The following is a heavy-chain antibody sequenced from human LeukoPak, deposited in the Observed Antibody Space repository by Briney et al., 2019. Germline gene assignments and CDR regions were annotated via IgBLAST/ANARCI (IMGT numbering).Heavy chain of an antibody. CDR1: GFTFSSYS. D-gene: IGHD6-19*01. Sequence: GGSLRLSCAASGFTFSSYSMNWVRQAPGKGLEWVSAISGSGGSTYYADSVKGRFTISRDNSKNTLYLQMNSLRAEDTAVYYCAKLDAVAGKFDYWGQGTLVTVSS. V-gene: IGHV3-23*01. J-gene: IGHJ4*02. CDR3: AKLDAVAGKFDY. CDR2: ISGSGGST.